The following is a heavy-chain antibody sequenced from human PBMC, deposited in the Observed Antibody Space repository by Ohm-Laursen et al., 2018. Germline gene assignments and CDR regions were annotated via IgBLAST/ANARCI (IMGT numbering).Heavy chain of an antibody. V-gene: IGHV3-53*01. J-gene: IGHJ4*02. CDR2: IYSGGST. D-gene: IGHD3-22*01. Sequence: SLRLSCSASGFTVSSNYMSWVRQAPGKGLEWVSVIYSGGSTYYADSVKGRFTISRDDAKNSLYLQMNSLRAEDTAVYYCARVSSGRLNYWGQGTLVTVSS. CDR1: GFTVSSNY. CDR3: ARVSSGRLNY.